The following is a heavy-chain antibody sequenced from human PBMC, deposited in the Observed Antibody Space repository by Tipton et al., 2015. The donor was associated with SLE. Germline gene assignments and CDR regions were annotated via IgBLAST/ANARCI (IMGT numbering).Heavy chain of an antibody. V-gene: IGHV7-4-1*02. CDR2: INTNTGNP. CDR3: ARDIRHSGRSFDY. J-gene: IGHJ4*01. Sequence: QLVQSGSELKKPGASVRVSCRASGYSIGTNPIVWVRQAPGQGLEWMGWINTNTGNPTYAPGFTGRFVFSLDISGNTAYLQISSLKAADTAVFFCARDIRHSGRSFDYWGQGTLVTVSS. D-gene: IGHD2-15*01. CDR1: GYSIGTNP.